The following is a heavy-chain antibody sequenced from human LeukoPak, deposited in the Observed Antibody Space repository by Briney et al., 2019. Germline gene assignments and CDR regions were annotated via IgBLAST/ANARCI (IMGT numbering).Heavy chain of an antibody. CDR2: INPNSGGT. Sequence: GGSVKVSCKASGYTFTGYYMHWVRQAPGQGLEWMGWINPNSGGTNYAQKFQSRVTMTRDTSISTAYMELSRLRSDDTAVYYCATTYSGYANFDYWGQGTLVTVSS. J-gene: IGHJ4*02. D-gene: IGHD5-12*01. CDR3: ATTYSGYANFDY. V-gene: IGHV1-2*02. CDR1: GYTFTGYY.